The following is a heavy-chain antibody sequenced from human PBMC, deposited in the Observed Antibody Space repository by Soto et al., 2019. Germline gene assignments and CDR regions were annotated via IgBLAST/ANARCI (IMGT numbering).Heavy chain of an antibody. Sequence: ASVKVSCKASGYTFISYAIHRVRQAPGQRLEWTGWINAGNGNTKYSQKFQGRVTTTRDTSASTAYMELTSLRSEDTAVYYCARELQGLYYFDYWGQGTLVTVSS. CDR1: GYTFISYA. V-gene: IGHV1-3*01. D-gene: IGHD2-15*01. CDR3: ARELQGLYYFDY. CDR2: INAGNGNT. J-gene: IGHJ4*02.